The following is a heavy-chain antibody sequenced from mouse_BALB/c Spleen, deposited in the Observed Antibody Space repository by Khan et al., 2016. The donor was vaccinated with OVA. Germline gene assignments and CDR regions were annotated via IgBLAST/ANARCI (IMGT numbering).Heavy chain of an antibody. CDR3: AKSGYGNYGDYFDY. CDR2: IDPYYGGT. V-gene: IGHV1S135*01. D-gene: IGHD2-10*02. J-gene: IGHJ2*01. Sequence: VQLKQSGPELEKPGASVKISCKASGYSFTGYNMNWVKQNNGQNLEWIGNIDPYYGGTTYNQNFKGKATLTVDKSSSTAYMHLSSLTSEDSAVYYCAKSGYGNYGDYFDYWGQGTTLTVSS. CDR1: GYSFTGYN.